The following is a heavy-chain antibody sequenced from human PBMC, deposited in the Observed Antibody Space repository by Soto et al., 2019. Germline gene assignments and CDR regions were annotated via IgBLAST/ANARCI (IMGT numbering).Heavy chain of an antibody. CDR2: IMPIVGTA. V-gene: IGHV1-69*01. D-gene: IGHD7-27*01. Sequence: QVQLVQSGAEVKKPGSSVKVSCRASGGTFSSFSINWVRQAPGQGLEWMGGIMPIVGTASYAQKFQGRVTITADGSTSTAHMELSSLRSEDTAVYYCALGNAVDVWGQGTTVTVSS. CDR3: ALGNAVDV. CDR1: GGTFSSFS. J-gene: IGHJ6*02.